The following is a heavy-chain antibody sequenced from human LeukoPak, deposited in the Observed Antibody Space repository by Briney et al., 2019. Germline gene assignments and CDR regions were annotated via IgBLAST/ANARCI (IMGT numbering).Heavy chain of an antibody. CDR3: ARRWNYGRNYYIDV. J-gene: IGHJ6*03. D-gene: IGHD1-7*01. CDR2: INHSGST. CDR1: GGSFSGYY. Sequence: SETLSLTCAVYGGSFSGYYWSWIRQPPGKGLEWIGEINHSGSTNYNPSLKSRVTISVDTSKNQFSLKLSSVTAADTAVYYCARRWNYGRNYYIDVWGNGATVSVSS. V-gene: IGHV4-34*01.